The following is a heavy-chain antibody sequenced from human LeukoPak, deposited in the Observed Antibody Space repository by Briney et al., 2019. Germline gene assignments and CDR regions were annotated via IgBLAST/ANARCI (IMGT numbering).Heavy chain of an antibody. Sequence: GGSLRLSCAASGFTFSSYAMSWVRQAPGKGLEWVSAISGSGGSTYYADSVKGRFTISRDNSKNTLYLQMNSLRAEDTAVYYCAKDGYDYYYYYMDVWGKGTTVTVSS. D-gene: IGHD1-1*01. CDR1: GFTFSSYA. J-gene: IGHJ6*03. CDR2: ISGSGGST. V-gene: IGHV3-23*01. CDR3: AKDGYDYYYYYMDV.